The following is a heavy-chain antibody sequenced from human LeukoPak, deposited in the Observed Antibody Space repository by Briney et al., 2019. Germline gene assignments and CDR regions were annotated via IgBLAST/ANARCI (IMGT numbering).Heavy chain of an antibody. CDR1: GFTFSSYG. J-gene: IGHJ4*02. CDR3: ARGGSDTAMAHDY. D-gene: IGHD5-18*01. V-gene: IGHV3-30*03. CDR2: ISYDGSNK. Sequence: GGSLRLSCAASGFTFSSYGMHWVRQAPGKGLEWVAVISYDGSNKYYADSVKGRFTISRDDAKNTLYLQVNSLRAEDTAVYFCARGGSDTAMAHDYWGQGTLVTVSS.